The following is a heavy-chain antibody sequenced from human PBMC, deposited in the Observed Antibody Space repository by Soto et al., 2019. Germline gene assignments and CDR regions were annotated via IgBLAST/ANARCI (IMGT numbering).Heavy chain of an antibody. D-gene: IGHD2-15*01. Sequence: SETLSLTCAVSGGSISSSNWWSWVRQPPGKGLEWIGEIYHSGSTNYNPSLKSRVTIPVDKSKNQFSLKLSSVTAADTAVYYCARVLRVVALDYWGQGTLVTAPQ. V-gene: IGHV4-4*02. CDR2: IYHSGST. CDR1: GGSISSSNW. J-gene: IGHJ4*02. CDR3: ARVLRVVALDY.